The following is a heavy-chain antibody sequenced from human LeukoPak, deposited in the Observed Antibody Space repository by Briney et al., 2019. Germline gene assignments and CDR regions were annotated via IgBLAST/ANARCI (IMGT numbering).Heavy chain of an antibody. Sequence: SETLSLTCTVSGGSISSYYWSWIRQPPGKGLEWIGYINYSGSTSYNPSLKSRVTISVDTSKNQFSLKLSSVTAADTAVYYCARWYYYGSGRRQFDYWGQGTLVTVSS. J-gene: IGHJ4*02. D-gene: IGHD3-10*01. CDR1: GGSISSYY. CDR2: INYSGST. V-gene: IGHV4-59*08. CDR3: ARWYYYGSGRRQFDY.